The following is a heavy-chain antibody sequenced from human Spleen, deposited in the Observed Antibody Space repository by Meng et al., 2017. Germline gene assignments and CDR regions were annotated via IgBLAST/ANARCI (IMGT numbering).Heavy chain of an antibody. CDR3: ARDGISSGWYRYFQH. CDR2: IFYSGSN. J-gene: IGHJ1*01. CDR1: GGSISSGGYY. V-gene: IGHV4-31*03. D-gene: IGHD6-19*01. Sequence: VPLPVTVPVLVNPSQARSLSCHCSGGSISSGGYYWSWSRQHPGKGLEWIGYIFYSGSNYYNPSLESRVTISVDTSKNQFSLKLSSVTAADTAVYYCARDGISSGWYRYFQHWGQGTLVTVSS.